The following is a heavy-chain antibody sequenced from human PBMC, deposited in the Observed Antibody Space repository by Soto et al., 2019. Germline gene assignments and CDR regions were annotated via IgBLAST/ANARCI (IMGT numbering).Heavy chain of an antibody. Sequence: QVQLQESGPGLVKPSQTLSLTCTVSGGSISSGDYYWSWIRQPPGKGLEWIGYIYYSGSTFYNPSLQNRFTLSLDKSKIQFSLKLSSVTAADTAVYYWVREGGDNWFDPWGQGTLVTVSS. CDR2: IYYSGST. D-gene: IGHD3-16*01. J-gene: IGHJ5*02. V-gene: IGHV4-30-4*01. CDR3: VREGGDNWFDP. CDR1: GGSISSGDYY.